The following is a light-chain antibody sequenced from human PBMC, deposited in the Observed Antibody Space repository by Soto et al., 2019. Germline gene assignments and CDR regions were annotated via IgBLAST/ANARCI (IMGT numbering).Light chain of an antibody. CDR1: QSVSSSY. V-gene: IGKV3-20*01. Sequence: EIMLTQSPGTLSLSPGERATLSCRASQSVSSSYLAWYQQKPGQAPRLLIYGASSRATGIPDRFSGSGSGTDFTLTISRLEPEDFVVYYCQQYGSSPLFTFGPGTKVDIK. CDR3: QQYGSSPLFT. CDR2: GAS. J-gene: IGKJ3*01.